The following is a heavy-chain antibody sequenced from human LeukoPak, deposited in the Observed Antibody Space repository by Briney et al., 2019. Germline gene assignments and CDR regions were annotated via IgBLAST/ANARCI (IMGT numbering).Heavy chain of an antibody. CDR2: ISWDGGST. CDR1: GFTFDDYT. Sequence: GGSLRLSCAASGFTFDDYTMHWARQALGKGLEWVSLISWDGGSTYYADSVKGRFTISRDNSKNSLYLQMNSLRTEDTALYYCAKDMMGGYSYGVRRAFDIWGQGTMVTVSS. J-gene: IGHJ3*02. D-gene: IGHD5-18*01. V-gene: IGHV3-43*01. CDR3: AKDMMGGYSYGVRRAFDI.